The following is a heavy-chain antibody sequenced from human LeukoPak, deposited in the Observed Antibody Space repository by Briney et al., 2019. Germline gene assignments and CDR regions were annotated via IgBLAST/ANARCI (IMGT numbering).Heavy chain of an antibody. D-gene: IGHD3/OR15-3a*01. CDR2: ISYDGTNK. J-gene: IGHJ6*02. Sequence: GRSLRLSCVASGFPFSSNGMHWVRQAPGQGPEWVAVISYDGTNKYYADSVKGRITSARDNSKNTLYLQMNSLRGEDTAVYYCAKDHSDWLLNRYGMDVCGQAATPTASS. V-gene: IGHV3-30*18. CDR3: AKDHSDWLLNRYGMDV. CDR1: GFPFSSNG.